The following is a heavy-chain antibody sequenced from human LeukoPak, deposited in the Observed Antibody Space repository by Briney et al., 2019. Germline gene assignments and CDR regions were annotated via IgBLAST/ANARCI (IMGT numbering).Heavy chain of an antibody. CDR3: ARQLGYCSDGNCYFDF. Sequence: GGSLRLSCAASRFTFTSYAMSWVRQVQGKGLEWVSAISGSGGVTYYADSVKGRFTISRDNSKNTLYLQMNSLRVEDTAVYHCARQLGYCSDGNCYFDFWGQGTLVTVSS. D-gene: IGHD2-15*01. CDR2: ISGSGGVT. V-gene: IGHV3-23*01. CDR1: RFTFTSYA. J-gene: IGHJ4*02.